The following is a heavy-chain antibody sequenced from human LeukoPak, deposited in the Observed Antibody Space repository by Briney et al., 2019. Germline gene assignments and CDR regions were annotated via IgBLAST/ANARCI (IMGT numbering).Heavy chain of an antibody. D-gene: IGHD1-26*01. CDR2: INHRGST. V-gene: IGHV4-34*01. CDR3: ASSVGSTDY. CDR1: GESLTKYN. J-gene: IGHJ4*02. Sequence: TSETLSLTCAVYGESLTKYNCASVRQSPGKGLEWIGEINHRGSTNLNPSLKSRVTLSVDTSKHQFSLKLTSVTAADAAVYYCASSVGSTDYWGQGTLVTVSS.